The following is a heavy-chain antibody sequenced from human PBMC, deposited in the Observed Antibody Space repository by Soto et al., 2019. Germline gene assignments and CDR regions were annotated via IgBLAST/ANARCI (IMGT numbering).Heavy chain of an antibody. J-gene: IGHJ4*02. D-gene: IGHD6-19*01. CDR3: AHSRDSGWHPIFDY. V-gene: IGHV2-5*02. Sequence: QITLKESGPPLVKPTQTLTLTCTFSGFSLSTSGVGVGWIRQPPGKALEWLALIYWDDDKRYSPSLKSRLTITKDTSKNQVVLTMTNMDPMDTATYYCAHSRDSGWHPIFDYWGQGTLVTVSS. CDR1: GFSLSTSGVG. CDR2: IYWDDDK.